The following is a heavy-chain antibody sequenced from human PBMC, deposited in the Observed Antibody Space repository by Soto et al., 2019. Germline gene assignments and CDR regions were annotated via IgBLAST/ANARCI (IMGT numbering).Heavy chain of an antibody. D-gene: IGHD3-10*01. CDR2: IYYSGST. Sequence: QVQLQESGPGLVKPSQTLSLTCTVSGGSISSGGYYWSWIRQQPGKGLEWIGYIYYSGSTYYNPSLKSRVPISVDTSKNQFSLKLSSVTAADTAVYYCARYSFSFSMVRSKGPWFDPWGQGTLVTVSS. CDR1: GGSISSGGYY. V-gene: IGHV4-31*03. CDR3: ARYSFSFSMVRSKGPWFDP. J-gene: IGHJ5*02.